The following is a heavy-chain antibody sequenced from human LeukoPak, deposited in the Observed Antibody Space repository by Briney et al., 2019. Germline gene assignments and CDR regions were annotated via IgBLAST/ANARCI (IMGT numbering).Heavy chain of an antibody. J-gene: IGHJ4*02. D-gene: IGHD6-6*01. V-gene: IGHV3-7*05. CDR1: GFTFSSYW. CDR3: ARAGPARVFDY. CDR2: IKQDGSEK. Sequence: GGSLRLSCAASGFTFSSYWMSWVRQAPGKGLEWVANIKQDGSEKYYVDSVKGRFTISRDNAKNSLYLEMNSLRAEDTAVYYCARAGPARVFDYWGQGTLVTVSS.